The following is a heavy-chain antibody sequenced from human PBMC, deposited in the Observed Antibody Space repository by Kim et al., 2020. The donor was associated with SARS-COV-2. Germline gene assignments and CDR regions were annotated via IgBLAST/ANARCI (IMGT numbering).Heavy chain of an antibody. J-gene: IGHJ5*02. CDR2: IYYSGST. CDR1: GGSISSYY. Sequence: SETLSLTCTVSGGSISSYYWSWIRQPPGKGLEWIGFIYYSGSTNYNPSLKSRVTISVDTSKNQFSLKLSSVTAADTAVYYCARGGFGDYEGWFDPWGQGTLVTVSS. D-gene: IGHD4-17*01. CDR3: ARGGFGDYEGWFDP. V-gene: IGHV4-59*13.